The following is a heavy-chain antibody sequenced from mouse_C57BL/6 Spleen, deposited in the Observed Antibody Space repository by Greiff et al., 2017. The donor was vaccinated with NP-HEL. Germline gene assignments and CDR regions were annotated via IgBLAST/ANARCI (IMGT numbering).Heavy chain of an antibody. J-gene: IGHJ2*01. CDR2: IYPGDGDT. CDR3: ARGGSGVYFDY. V-gene: IGHV1-82*01. CDR1: GYAFSSSW. D-gene: IGHD1-1*01. Sequence: QVQLQQSGPELVKPGASVKISCKASGYAFSSSWMNWVKQRPGKGLEWIGRIYPGDGDTNYNGKFKGKATLTADKSSSTAYMQLSSLTSEDSAVYFCARGGSGVYFDYWGQGTTLTVSS.